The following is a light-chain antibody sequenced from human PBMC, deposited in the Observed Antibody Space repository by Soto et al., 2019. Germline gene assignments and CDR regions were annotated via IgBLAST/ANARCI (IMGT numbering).Light chain of an antibody. J-gene: IGKJ1*01. CDR3: QQYGSSLRT. CDR2: GAS. V-gene: IGKV3-20*01. Sequence: EIVLTQSPATLSLSPGERATLSCRASQSVGSYLAWYQQKPGQAPRLLIYGASSRATGIPDRFSGSGSGTDFTLTISRLEPEDFAVYYCQQYGSSLRTFGQGTKVDIK. CDR1: QSVGSY.